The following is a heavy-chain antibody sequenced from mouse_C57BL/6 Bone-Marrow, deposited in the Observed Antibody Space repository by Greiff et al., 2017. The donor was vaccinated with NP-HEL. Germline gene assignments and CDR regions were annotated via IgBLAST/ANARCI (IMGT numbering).Heavy chain of an antibody. Sequence: QVQLQQPGPGLVQPSPSLSITCTVSGFSLTSYGVHWVRQSPGKGLEWLGVICRGGSTDNNADFMSSLGITKDNTKSQVFFRMNSLQADDTAIYYCAIITTVVVYYFAMDYWGQVTSVTVSS. D-gene: IGHD1-1*01. V-gene: IGHV2-5*01. J-gene: IGHJ4*01. CDR3: AIITTVVVYYFAMDY. CDR2: ICRGGST. CDR1: GFSLTSYG.